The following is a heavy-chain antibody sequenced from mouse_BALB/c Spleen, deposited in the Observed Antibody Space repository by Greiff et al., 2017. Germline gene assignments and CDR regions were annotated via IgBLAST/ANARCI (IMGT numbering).Heavy chain of an antibody. J-gene: IGHJ4*01. Sequence: EGKLMESGGGLVKPGGSLKLSCAASGFAFSSYDMSWVRQTPEKRLEWVAYISSGGGSTYYPDTVKGRFTISRDNDKNTLYLQMSSLKSEDTAMYYCARKVRRYAMDYRGKGTSVNVS. CDR3: ARKVRRYAMDY. D-gene: IGHD2-14*01. CDR1: GFAFSSYD. CDR2: ISSGGGST. V-gene: IGHV5-12-1*01.